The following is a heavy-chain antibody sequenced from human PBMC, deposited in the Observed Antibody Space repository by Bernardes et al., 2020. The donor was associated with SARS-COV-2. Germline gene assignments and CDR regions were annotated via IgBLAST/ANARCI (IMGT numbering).Heavy chain of an antibody. D-gene: IGHD3-22*01. CDR2: ISSSSSYI. J-gene: IGHJ3*02. CDR3: ARSITMIVVVSDAFDI. CDR1: GFTFSSYS. Sequence: GGSLRLSCAASGFTFSSYSMNWVRQAPGKGLEWVSSISSSSSYIYYADSVKGRFTISRDNAKNSLYLQMNSLRAEDTAVYYCARSITMIVVVSDAFDIWGQGTMVTVSS. V-gene: IGHV3-21*01.